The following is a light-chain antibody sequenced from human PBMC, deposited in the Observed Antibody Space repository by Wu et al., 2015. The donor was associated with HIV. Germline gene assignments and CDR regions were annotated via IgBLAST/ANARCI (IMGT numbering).Light chain of an antibody. Sequence: EIELTQSPTTLSLSPGESATLSCRAGQSISNYLAWYQQEPGQAPRLLIYEVPNRAAGIPARFSGSGSGTDFTLTISSLEAEDFAVYYCQHRRNWPLTFGGGTKVEIK. CDR3: QHRRNWPLT. CDR1: QSISNY. CDR2: EVP. J-gene: IGKJ4*01. V-gene: IGKV3-11*01.